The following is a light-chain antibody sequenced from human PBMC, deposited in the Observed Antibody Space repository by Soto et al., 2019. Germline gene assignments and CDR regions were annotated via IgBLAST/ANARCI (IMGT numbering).Light chain of an antibody. CDR1: QSVLYSSNNKNY. CDR3: QQYYSTPLT. V-gene: IGKV4-1*01. Sequence: DIVMTQSPDSLAVSLGERATINCKSSQSVLYSSNNKNYLAWFQQKPGQPPKLLIYWASTRESGVPDRFSGSGSGKDFTLTISSLQAADVAVYYCQQYYSTPLTFGQGTKLEIK. CDR2: WAS. J-gene: IGKJ2*01.